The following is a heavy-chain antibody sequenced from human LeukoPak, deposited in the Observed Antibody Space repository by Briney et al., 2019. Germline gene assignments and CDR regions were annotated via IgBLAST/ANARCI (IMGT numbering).Heavy chain of an antibody. CDR2: IYYSGNP. CDR1: GGSISSSSYY. Sequence: PSETLSLTCTVSGGSISSSSYYWGWIRQPPGKGLEWIGSIYYSGNPYYNPSLKSRVTISVDTSKNQFSLKLSSVTAADTAVYYCASGRVFVVVPAAIFRSDTRTYNWFDPWGQGTLVTVSS. D-gene: IGHD2-2*01. J-gene: IGHJ5*02. CDR3: ASGRVFVVVPAAIFRSDTRTYNWFDP. V-gene: IGHV4-39*07.